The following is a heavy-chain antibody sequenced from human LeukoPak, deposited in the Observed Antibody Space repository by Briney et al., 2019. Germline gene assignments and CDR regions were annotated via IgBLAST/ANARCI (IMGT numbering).Heavy chain of an antibody. J-gene: IGHJ5*02. Sequence: SETLSLTCTVSGGSISNYYWSWIRQPPGKVLEWIGYIYYSGSTNYNPSLKSRVTISVDTSKNQFSLKLSSVTAADTAVYYCARAVGYSYGYGVARFDPWGQGTLVTVSS. CDR2: IYYSGST. V-gene: IGHV4-59*01. D-gene: IGHD5-18*01. CDR3: ARAVGYSYGYGVARFDP. CDR1: GGSISNYY.